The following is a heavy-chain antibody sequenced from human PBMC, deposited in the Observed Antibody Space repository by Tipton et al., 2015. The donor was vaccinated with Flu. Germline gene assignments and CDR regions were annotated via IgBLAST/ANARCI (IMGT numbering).Heavy chain of an antibody. Sequence: VQLVQSGAEVKKSGESLRISCEGSGYSFTNYWIGWVRQVPGKGLEWMGIIFPHDSDTTYSPSFEGQVTISADRSNRVAYLHWSSLRASDTAMYYCARSAARYSSGFDFWGQGTLVTVSS. CDR3: ARSAARYSSGFDF. J-gene: IGHJ4*02. D-gene: IGHD3-22*01. V-gene: IGHV5-51*03. CDR2: IFPHDSDT. CDR1: GYSFTNYW.